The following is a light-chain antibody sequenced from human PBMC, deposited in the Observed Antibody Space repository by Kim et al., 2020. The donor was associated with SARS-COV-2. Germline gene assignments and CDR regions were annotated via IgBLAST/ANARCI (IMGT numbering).Light chain of an antibody. Sequence: GKTVTISCTGSSGSIADNYVQWYQQRPGSAPTTVIYEDNQRPSGVPDRFSGSIDSSSNSASLTISGLKTEDEADYYCQSYDGSNWVFGGGTQLTVL. J-gene: IGLJ3*02. CDR1: SGSIADNY. CDR2: EDN. V-gene: IGLV6-57*02. CDR3: QSYDGSNWV.